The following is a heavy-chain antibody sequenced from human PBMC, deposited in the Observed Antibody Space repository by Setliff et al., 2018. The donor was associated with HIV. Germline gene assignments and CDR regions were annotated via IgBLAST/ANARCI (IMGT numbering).Heavy chain of an antibody. CDR2: IKSKTDGGTT. J-gene: IGHJ2*01. CDR3: TIEGQIIVATLYWYFDL. D-gene: IGHD5-12*01. V-gene: IGHV3-15*01. Sequence: GSLRLSCAASGFTFSNAWMSWVRQAPGKGLEWVGRIKSKTDGGTTDYAAPVKGRFTISRDDSKNTLYLQMNSLKTEDTAVYYCTIEGQIIVATLYWYFDLWGRGTLVTVSS. CDR1: GFTFSNAW.